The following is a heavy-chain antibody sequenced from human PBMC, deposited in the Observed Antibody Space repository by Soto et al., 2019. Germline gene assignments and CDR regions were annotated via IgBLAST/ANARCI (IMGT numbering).Heavy chain of an antibody. Sequence: VVSLRLSCAASGFTFSSYAMSWVRQAPGKGLEWVSAISGSGGSTYYADSVKGRFTISRDNSKNTLYRQMNSLRAEDTAVYYWAKDPRTYRSSWFDVWGQGNLVTVSS. J-gene: IGHJ1*01. CDR1: GFTFSSYA. CDR3: AKDPRTYRSSWFDV. D-gene: IGHD6-13*01. V-gene: IGHV3-23*01. CDR2: ISGSGGST.